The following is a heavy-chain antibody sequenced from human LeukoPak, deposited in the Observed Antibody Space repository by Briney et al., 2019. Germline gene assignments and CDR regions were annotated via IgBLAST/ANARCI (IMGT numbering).Heavy chain of an antibody. Sequence: SQTLSLTCAISGDSVSSNSVAWNWIRQSPSRGLEWLGRTYCRSKWYNDYAVSVKSRISINPDTSENQFSLQLNSVTPEDTAVYYCARARSSVLDYWGQGTLVTVSS. V-gene: IGHV6-1*01. J-gene: IGHJ4*02. D-gene: IGHD1-26*01. CDR3: ARARSSVLDY. CDR1: GDSVSSNSVA. CDR2: TYCRSKWYN.